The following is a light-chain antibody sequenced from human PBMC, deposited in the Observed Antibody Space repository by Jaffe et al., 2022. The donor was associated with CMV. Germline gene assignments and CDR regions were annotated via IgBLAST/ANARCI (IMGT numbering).Light chain of an antibody. CDR3: QQYNNWPRT. J-gene: IGKJ1*01. CDR1: QSASNN. Sequence: EIVMTQSPATLAVSPGERATLSCRASQSASNNLAWYQQKPGQAPRLLMYGASTRATGFPARFSGSGSGTEFTLTISSLQSEDFAVYYCQQYNNWPRTFGQGTKVEIK. CDR2: GAS. V-gene: IGKV3-15*01.